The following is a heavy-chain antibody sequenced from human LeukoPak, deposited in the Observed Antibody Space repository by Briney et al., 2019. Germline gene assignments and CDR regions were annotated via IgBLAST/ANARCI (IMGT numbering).Heavy chain of an antibody. D-gene: IGHD5-18*01. J-gene: IGHJ5*02. Sequence: ASVKVSCKASGYTFTGYYMHWVRQAPGQGLEWMGIINPSGGSTSYAQKFQGRVTMTRDTSTSTVYMELSSLRSEDTAVYYCARDLRIQLLYNWFDPWGQGTLVTVSS. CDR1: GYTFTGYY. CDR2: INPSGGST. CDR3: ARDLRIQLLYNWFDP. V-gene: IGHV1-46*01.